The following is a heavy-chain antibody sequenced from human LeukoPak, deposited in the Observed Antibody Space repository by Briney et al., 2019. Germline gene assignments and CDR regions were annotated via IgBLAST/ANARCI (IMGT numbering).Heavy chain of an antibody. CDR3: ARGLRGVPY. J-gene: IGHJ4*01. D-gene: IGHD3-10*01. Sequence: SQTLSLTCTVSGGTISSGGYYWSWIGQHPGKGLEWIGHIYYSGSTYYHPSLKSGVTISVDTSKNQFSMKLSSVTAAATPVYYCARGLRGVPYWGQGTLVSVSS. CDR1: GGTISSGGYY. CDR2: IYYSGST. V-gene: IGHV4-31*03.